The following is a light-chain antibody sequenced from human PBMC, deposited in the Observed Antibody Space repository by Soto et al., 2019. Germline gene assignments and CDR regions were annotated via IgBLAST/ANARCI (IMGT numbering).Light chain of an antibody. Sequence: DIQMTQSPSTLSASVGDRVTITCRASQSINSWLAWYQQKPGKAPKVLIYRASTLESGVPSRFSGSGYGTEFTLTITSLQPDDFATYYCQQYNSYQYTFGQGTKLEIK. CDR2: RAS. V-gene: IGKV1-5*03. J-gene: IGKJ2*01. CDR1: QSINSW. CDR3: QQYNSYQYT.